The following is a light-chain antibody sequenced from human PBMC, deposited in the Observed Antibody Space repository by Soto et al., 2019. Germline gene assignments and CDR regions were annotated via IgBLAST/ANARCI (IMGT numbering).Light chain of an antibody. V-gene: IGLV3-25*03. Sequence: SYELTQPPSVSVSPGQTARITCSGDALPKQYAYWYQQKPGQAPVLVIYKDSERPSGIPERFSGSSSGTTVTLTISGVQAEDEADYYCQSAESSGTYRGVFGGGTKLTVL. CDR1: ALPKQY. J-gene: IGLJ2*01. CDR3: QSAESSGTYRGV. CDR2: KDS.